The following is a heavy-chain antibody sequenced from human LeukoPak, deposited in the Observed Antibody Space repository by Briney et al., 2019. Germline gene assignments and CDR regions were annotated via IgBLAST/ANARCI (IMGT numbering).Heavy chain of an antibody. CDR1: GFVFTNHA. CDR2: ISASGGIT. CDR3: AKAQTTNTRYSAYDC. D-gene: IGHD5-12*01. V-gene: IGHV3-23*01. J-gene: IGHJ4*02. Sequence: GGSLRLSCAASGFVFTNHAMSWVRQAPGKGLEWVALISASGGITNYADSVKGRFTFSRDNSKNTLSLQMNSLRAEDTAVYFCAKAQTTNTRYSAYDCWGQGTLVTVSS.